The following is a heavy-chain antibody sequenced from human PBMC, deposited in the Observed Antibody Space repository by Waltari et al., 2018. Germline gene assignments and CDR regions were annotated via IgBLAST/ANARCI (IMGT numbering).Heavy chain of an antibody. CDR2: SYPRGGT. V-gene: IGHV4-38-2*01. D-gene: IGHD1-26*01. J-gene: IGHJ5*02. CDR1: GYSISSGYY. Sequence: QVQLQESGPGLVKPSETLSLTCAVSGYSISSGYYWGWIRQPPEKGLEWIGVSYPRGGTCYNPSLTSRGTRSIGTSKNQFSLRLSTVTAADTAVYYCARAHSGSYSYVNWFDPWGQGTLVTVSS. CDR3: ARAHSGSYSYVNWFDP.